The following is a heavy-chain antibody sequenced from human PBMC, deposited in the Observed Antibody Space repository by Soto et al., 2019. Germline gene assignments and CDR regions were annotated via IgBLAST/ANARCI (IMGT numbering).Heavy chain of an antibody. V-gene: IGHV3-15*07. J-gene: IGHJ6*02. CDR2: IKSKTDGGTT. D-gene: IGHD3-3*01. Sequence: GGSLRLSCAASGFTFSNAWMNWVRQAPGKGLEWVGRIKSKTDGGTTDYAAPVKGIFTISRDDSKNTLYLQMNSLKTEDTAVYYCTTGTITIFGVVYYYYGMDVWGQGTTVTVSS. CDR1: GFTFSNAW. CDR3: TTGTITIFGVVYYYYGMDV.